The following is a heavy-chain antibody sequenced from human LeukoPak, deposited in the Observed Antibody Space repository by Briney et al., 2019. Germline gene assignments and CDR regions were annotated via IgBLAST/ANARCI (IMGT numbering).Heavy chain of an antibody. CDR2: IHYSGST. V-gene: IGHV4-61*01. D-gene: IGHD3-16*01. CDR3: ARDLRAAY. J-gene: IGHJ4*02. CDR1: GGSISSSNYY. Sequence: SETLSLTCTVSGGSISSSNYYWGWIRQPPGKGLEWIGYIHYSGSTNYNPSLKSRVTISVDTSKNQFSLKLSSVTAADTAVYYCARDLRAAYWGQGTLVTVSS.